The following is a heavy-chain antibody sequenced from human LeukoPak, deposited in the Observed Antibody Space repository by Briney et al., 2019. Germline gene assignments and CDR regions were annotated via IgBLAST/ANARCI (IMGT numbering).Heavy chain of an antibody. CDR2: INPSFNPGVDVT. D-gene: IGHD1-26*01. V-gene: IGHV1-46*01. CDR3: ARAWESIAGYYFDY. CDR1: GYTFSSYH. J-gene: IGHJ4*02. Sequence: GASVTVSCKASGYTFSSYHIHWVRQAPGQGLEWMGRINPSFNPGVDVTSYAQKFQGRITMTRDISTNTVYMELSSLTSEDTAVYYCARAWESIAGYYFDYWGQGTLVTVSS.